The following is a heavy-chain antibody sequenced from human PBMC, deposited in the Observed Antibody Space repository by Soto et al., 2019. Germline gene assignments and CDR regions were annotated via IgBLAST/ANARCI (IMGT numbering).Heavy chain of an antibody. D-gene: IGHD2-2*01. CDR2: IYPNDADT. Sequence: GESLKISCKGSGYSFTYYWIAWVRQRPGKDLEWMGIIYPNDADTRYNPSFQAQVTISADKSISTAYLQWTSLKTSDTAMYYCARVPSVVTPGNDYFGVDVWGQGTTVTVSS. CDR3: ARVPSVVTPGNDYFGVDV. V-gene: IGHV5-51*01. CDR1: GYSFTYYW. J-gene: IGHJ6*02.